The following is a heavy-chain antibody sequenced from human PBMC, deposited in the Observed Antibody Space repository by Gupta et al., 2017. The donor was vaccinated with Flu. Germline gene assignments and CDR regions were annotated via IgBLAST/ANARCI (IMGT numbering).Heavy chain of an antibody. J-gene: IGHJ6*02. CDR2: INSGASTI. CDR1: GFSFSNSE. D-gene: IGHD5-12*01. CDR3: AKGARRDGYFMDV. Sequence: EVQLVESGGGLVPPGGCLSLSCAASGFSFSNSERTWIRQAPGKGLEWVSHINSGASTIYYADSVKGRFTISRDNAENSLYLQMNSLRAEDTAVYYCAKGARRDGYFMDVWGQGTTVTVSS. V-gene: IGHV3-48*03.